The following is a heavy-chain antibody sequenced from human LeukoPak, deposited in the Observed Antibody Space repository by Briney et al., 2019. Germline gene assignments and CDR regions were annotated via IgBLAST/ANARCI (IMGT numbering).Heavy chain of an antibody. CDR1: GYTFTSHY. CDR2: INPSGGST. Sequence: GASVKVSCKASGYTFTSHYMYWVRQAPGQGLEWMGIINPSGGSTSYAQKFQGRVTMTRDTSTSTVYMELSSLRSEDAAVYYCATGNDAYDAFDIWGQGTMVTVSS. V-gene: IGHV1-46*01. CDR3: ATGNDAYDAFDI. J-gene: IGHJ3*02.